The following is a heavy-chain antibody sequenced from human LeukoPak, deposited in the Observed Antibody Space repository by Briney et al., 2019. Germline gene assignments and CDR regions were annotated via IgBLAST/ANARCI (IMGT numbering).Heavy chain of an antibody. CDR1: GGSISNYY. J-gene: IGHJ5*02. V-gene: IGHV4-34*01. D-gene: IGHD6-13*01. Sequence: PSETLSLTCTVSGGSISNYYWNWIRQPPGKGLEWIGEINHSGSTNYNPTLKSRVTISVDTSKNQFSLKLSSVTAADTAVYYCARGGSVAAAGTRDWFDPWGQGTLVTVSS. CDR2: INHSGST. CDR3: ARGGSVAAAGTRDWFDP.